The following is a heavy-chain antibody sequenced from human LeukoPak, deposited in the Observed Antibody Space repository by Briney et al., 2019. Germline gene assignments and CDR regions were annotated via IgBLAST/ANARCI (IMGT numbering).Heavy chain of an antibody. CDR1: GYSFTSYW. V-gene: IGHV5-51*04. Sequence: GESLKISCKGSGYSFTSYWIGWVRQMPGKGLEWMGIIYPGDSDTRYSPSFQGQVTISADKPISTVYLQWSSLKASDTAMYYCARKSTEYSSSSGVAHWGQGTLVTVSS. CDR2: IYPGDSDT. D-gene: IGHD6-6*01. CDR3: ARKSTEYSSSSGVAH. J-gene: IGHJ4*02.